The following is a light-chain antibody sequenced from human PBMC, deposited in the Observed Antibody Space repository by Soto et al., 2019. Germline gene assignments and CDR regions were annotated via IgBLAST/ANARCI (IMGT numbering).Light chain of an antibody. Sequence: DIQMPQSPSTLSASVGDRVTITCRASQSISSWLAWYQQKPGKAPKLLIYKASSLESGVPSRFSGSGSGTEFTLTISSLQSEDFATYYCQQYKSFWTFGQGTKVDI. CDR3: QQYKSFWT. V-gene: IGKV1-5*03. CDR1: QSISSW. CDR2: KAS. J-gene: IGKJ1*01.